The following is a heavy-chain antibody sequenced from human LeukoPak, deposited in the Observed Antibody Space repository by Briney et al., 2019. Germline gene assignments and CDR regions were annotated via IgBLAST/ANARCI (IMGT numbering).Heavy chain of an antibody. CDR3: AREGGD. J-gene: IGHJ4*02. V-gene: IGHV4-39*07. Sequence: SETLSLTCTVSGGSISSTSYYWGWIRQPPGKGLEWIGSIYYSGSPYYNPSLKSRVTISVDTSKNQFSLKLSSVTAADTAVYYCAREGGDWGQGTLVTVSS. CDR2: IYYSGSP. D-gene: IGHD3-16*01. CDR1: GGSISSTSYY.